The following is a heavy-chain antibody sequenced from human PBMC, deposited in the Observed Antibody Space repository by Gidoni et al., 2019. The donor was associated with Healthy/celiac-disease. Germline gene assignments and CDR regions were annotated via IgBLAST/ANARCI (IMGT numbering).Heavy chain of an antibody. D-gene: IGHD2-15*01. Sequence: QVQLQQWGAGLLKPSETLSLTCAVYGGSFSGYYWSWIRQPPGKGLEWIGEINHSGSTNYNPSLKSRVTISVDTSKNQFSLKLSSVTAADTAVYYCARVGAGGTDAFDIWGQGTMVTVSS. J-gene: IGHJ3*02. CDR2: INHSGST. V-gene: IGHV4-34*01. CDR3: ARVGAGGTDAFDI. CDR1: GGSFSGYY.